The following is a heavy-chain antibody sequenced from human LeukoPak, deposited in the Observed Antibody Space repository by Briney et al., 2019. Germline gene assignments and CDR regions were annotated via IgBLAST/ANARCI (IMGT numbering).Heavy chain of an antibody. Sequence: PGGSLRLSCAASGFTFSSYGMHWVRQAPGKGLEWVTFIRYDGSNKYYADSVKGRFTISRDNSKNTLYLQMNSLRTEDTAVYYCAKDSSGSSWYWDYWGQGTLVTVSS. CDR3: AKDSSGSSWYWDY. CDR2: IRYDGSNK. CDR1: GFTFSSYG. V-gene: IGHV3-30*02. J-gene: IGHJ4*02. D-gene: IGHD6-13*01.